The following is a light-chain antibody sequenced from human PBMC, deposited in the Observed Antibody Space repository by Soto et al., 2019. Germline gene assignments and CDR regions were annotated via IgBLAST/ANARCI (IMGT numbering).Light chain of an antibody. V-gene: IGKV3-20*01. CDR2: GAS. Sequence: EKILTQSQGIQLFSPGRRANITCRASQSVSSSYLAWYQQKPGQAPRLLIYGASSRATGIPDRFSGSGSGTDFTLTISRLEAEDLAVYYCRQSGRSPQTFGQGTVVDI. CDR3: RQSGRSPQT. J-gene: IGKJ1*01. CDR1: QSVSSSY.